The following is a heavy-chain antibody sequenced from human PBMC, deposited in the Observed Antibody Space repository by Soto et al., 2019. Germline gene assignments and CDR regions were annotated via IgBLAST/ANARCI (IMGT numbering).Heavy chain of an antibody. Sequence: ASVKVSCKASGYTFTSYAMHWVRQAPGQRLEWMGWINAGNGNTKYSQKFQGRVTITRDTSASTAYMELSSLRSEDTAVYYCARDPQQLASFDYWGQGTLVTVSS. CDR3: ARDPQQLASFDY. J-gene: IGHJ4*02. D-gene: IGHD6-13*01. CDR1: GYTFTSYA. CDR2: INAGNGNT. V-gene: IGHV1-3*01.